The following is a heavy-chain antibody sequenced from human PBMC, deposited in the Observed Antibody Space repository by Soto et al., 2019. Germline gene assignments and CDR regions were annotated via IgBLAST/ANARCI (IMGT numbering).Heavy chain of an antibody. D-gene: IGHD3-10*01. V-gene: IGHV3-23*01. CDR2: ISDSGGST. J-gene: IGHJ4*02. Sequence: GGSLRLSCAASGFTFSSYAMSWVRQAPGKGLEWVSGISDSGGSTYYADSVKGRFTISRDNSKNTLYLQMNSLRAEDTAVYYCAKGTCYYGSAPYYFDYCGQGTLVTVSS. CDR1: GFTFSSYA. CDR3: AKGTCYYGSAPYYFDY.